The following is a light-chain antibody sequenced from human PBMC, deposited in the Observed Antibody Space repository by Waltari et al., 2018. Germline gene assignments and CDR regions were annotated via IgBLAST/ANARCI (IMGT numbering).Light chain of an antibody. CDR3: QQRYSWPLT. J-gene: IGKJ4*01. CDR2: VAS. CDR1: QSVRSY. Sequence: EIVLTQSPATLSLSPGERATLSCRASQSVRSYLAWYQQKPGQAPRLLIYVASKRATGIPARFSGSGSGTDFTLTISSLEPEDFAVYYRQQRYSWPLTFGGGTKVEIK. V-gene: IGKV3-11*01.